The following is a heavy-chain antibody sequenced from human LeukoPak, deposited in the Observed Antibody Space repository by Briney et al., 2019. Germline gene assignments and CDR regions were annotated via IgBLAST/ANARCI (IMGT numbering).Heavy chain of an antibody. CDR3: ATVFPTDSGSTGGYYFDY. CDR1: GFTFTSSA. J-gene: IGHJ4*02. D-gene: IGHD1-26*01. Sequence: ASVKVSCKASGFTFTSSAVQWVRQARGQRLEWIGWIVVGSGNTNYAQKFQERVTITRDMSTSTAYMELSSLRSEDTAVYYCATVFPTDSGSTGGYYFDYWGQGTLVTVSS. V-gene: IGHV1-58*01. CDR2: IVVGSGNT.